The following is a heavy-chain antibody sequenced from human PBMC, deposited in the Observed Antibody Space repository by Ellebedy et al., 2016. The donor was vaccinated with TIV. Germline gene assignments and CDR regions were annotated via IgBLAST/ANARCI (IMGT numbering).Heavy chain of an antibody. CDR3: AAAAGAGDDAFDI. V-gene: IGHV3-30*03. J-gene: IGHJ3*02. Sequence: GESLKISXAASRLTFSIFGLHWVRQAPGKGLEWVALISSDGRKKYYADSVRGRFTISRDNAKNSLYLQMNSLRAEDTAVYYCAAAAGAGDDAFDIWGQGTMVTVSS. CDR2: ISSDGRKK. CDR1: RLTFSIFG. D-gene: IGHD6-13*01.